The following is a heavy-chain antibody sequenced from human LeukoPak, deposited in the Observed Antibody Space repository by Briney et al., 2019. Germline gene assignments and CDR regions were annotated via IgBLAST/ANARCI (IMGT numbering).Heavy chain of an antibody. V-gene: IGHV3-23*01. J-gene: IGHJ4*02. CDR2: ISGSGGST. CDR3: AKVTSGWFPWYFGY. D-gene: IGHD6-19*01. CDR1: GFTFSSYA. Sequence: GGSLRLSCAASGFTFSSYAMSWVRQAPGKGLEWVSAISGSGGSTYYADSVKGRFTISKDNSKNTLYLEMSSLRAEDTAVYYCAKVTSGWFPWYFGYWGQGTLVTVSS.